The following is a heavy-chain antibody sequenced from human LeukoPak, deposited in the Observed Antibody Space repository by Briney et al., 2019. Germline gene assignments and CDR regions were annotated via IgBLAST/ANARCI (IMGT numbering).Heavy chain of an antibody. Sequence: SETLSLTCTVSGGSISSGGYYWSWIRQPPGKGLEWIGYIYHSGSTYYNPSLKSRVIISVDRSKNQFSLKLSSVTAADTAVYYCARVPYLIAAAPPYYFDYWGQGTLVTVSS. J-gene: IGHJ4*02. V-gene: IGHV4-30-2*01. CDR1: GGSISSGGYY. D-gene: IGHD6-13*01. CDR3: ARVPYLIAAAPPYYFDY. CDR2: IYHSGST.